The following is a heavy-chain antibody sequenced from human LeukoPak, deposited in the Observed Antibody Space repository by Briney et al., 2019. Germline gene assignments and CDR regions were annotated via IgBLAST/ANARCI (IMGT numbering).Heavy chain of an antibody. CDR3: ARSGWELVDYFDY. J-gene: IGHJ4*02. Sequence: QPGGSLRLSCAASGFTFSNYWMHWVRQAPGKGLEWVANIKQDGSEKYYVDSVKGRFTISRDNAKNTLYLQMNSLRAEDTAVYYCARSGWELVDYFDYWGQGTLVTVSS. CDR2: IKQDGSEK. D-gene: IGHD1-26*01. V-gene: IGHV3-7*01. CDR1: GFTFSNYW.